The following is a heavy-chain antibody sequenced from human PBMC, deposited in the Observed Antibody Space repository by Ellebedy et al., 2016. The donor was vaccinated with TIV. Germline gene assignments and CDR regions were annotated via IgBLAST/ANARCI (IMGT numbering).Heavy chain of an antibody. CDR3: ARGPNWDVVVTAMIDY. V-gene: IGHV1-46*01. CDR2: INPSGGST. J-gene: IGHJ4*02. Sequence: AASVKVSCKASGYTFTSYYMHWVRQAPGQGLEWMGIINPSGGSTSYAQKFQGRVTMTRDTSTSTVYMELSSLRSEDTAVYYCARGPNWDVVVTAMIDYWGQGTLVTVSS. D-gene: IGHD2-21*02. CDR1: GYTFTSYY.